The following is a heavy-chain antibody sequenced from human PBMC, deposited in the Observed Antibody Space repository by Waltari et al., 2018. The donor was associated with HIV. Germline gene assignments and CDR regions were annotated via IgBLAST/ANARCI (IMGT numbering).Heavy chain of an antibody. J-gene: IGHJ6*02. Sequence: EVQLLQSGGGLIQPGGSLRLACAASGFTVSSNYRSWVRQAPGKGREWFSVIYSGGNTYYADSVKGRFTISRDNSKNTLYLQLNSLRAEDSAVYYCARDLGSSSWYNYYYGMDVWGQGTTVTVSS. CDR2: IYSGGNT. D-gene: IGHD6-13*01. CDR1: GFTVSSNY. CDR3: ARDLGSSSWYNYYYGMDV. V-gene: IGHV3-53*01.